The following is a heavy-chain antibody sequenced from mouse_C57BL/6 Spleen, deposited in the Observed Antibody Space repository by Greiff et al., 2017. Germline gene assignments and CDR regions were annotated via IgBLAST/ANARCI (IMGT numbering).Heavy chain of an antibody. J-gene: IGHJ4*01. CDR2: IYPGDGDT. CDR3: ARNDYTRDYAMDY. Sequence: VQLQQSGAELARPGASVKMSCTASGYAFSSSWMNWVKQRPGKGLEWIGRIYPGDGDTNSNGKFKGKATLTADKSSSTAYMQLSSLTAEDSAVYFCARNDYTRDYAMDYWGQGTSVTVSS. CDR1: GYAFSSSW. V-gene: IGHV1-82*01. D-gene: IGHD2-4*01.